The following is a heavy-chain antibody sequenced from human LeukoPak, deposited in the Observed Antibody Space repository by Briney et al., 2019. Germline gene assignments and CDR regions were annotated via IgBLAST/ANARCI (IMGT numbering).Heavy chain of an antibody. V-gene: IGHV4-59*01. D-gene: IGHD2-21*02. CDR2: IYYSGST. Sequence: SETLSLTCTVSGGSISSYYWSWIRQPPGKGLEWIGYIYYSGSTNYNPSLKSRVTISVDTSKNQFSLKLSSVTAADTAVYYCARGVLAYCGGDCYDDALDIWGQGTMVTVSS. J-gene: IGHJ3*02. CDR3: ARGVLAYCGGDCYDDALDI. CDR1: GGSISSYY.